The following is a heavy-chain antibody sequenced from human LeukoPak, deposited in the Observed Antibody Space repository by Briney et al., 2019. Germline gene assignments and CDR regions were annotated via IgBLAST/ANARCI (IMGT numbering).Heavy chain of an antibody. D-gene: IGHD3-3*01. Sequence: ASVNVSCKASGYTFTNFAISWVRQAPGQGLEWMGWINPYNGNTKYALKVQGRGTMTTDTSTSTAYMELRSLSPDDTAVFYCARGRIPARLRELGVVTDRHYYMDVWGKGTTVTVSS. J-gene: IGHJ6*03. V-gene: IGHV1-18*01. CDR3: ARGRIPARLRELGVVTDRHYYMDV. CDR2: INPYNGNT. CDR1: GYTFTNFA.